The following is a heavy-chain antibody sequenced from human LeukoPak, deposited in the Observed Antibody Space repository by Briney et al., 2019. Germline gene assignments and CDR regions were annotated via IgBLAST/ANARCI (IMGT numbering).Heavy chain of an antibody. V-gene: IGHV1-2*06. CDR2: INPNSGNT. CDR1: GYTFTGYY. CDR3: ARGVTTSPY. Sequence: ASVKVSCKASGYTFTGYYMHWVRQAPGQGLEWMGRINPNSGNTNYAQKLQGRVTMTTDTSTSTAYMELRSLRSDDTAVYYCARGVTTSPYWGQGTLVTVSS. D-gene: IGHD4-11*01. J-gene: IGHJ4*02.